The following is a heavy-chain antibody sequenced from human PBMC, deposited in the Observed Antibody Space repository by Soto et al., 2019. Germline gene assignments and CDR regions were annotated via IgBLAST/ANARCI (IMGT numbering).Heavy chain of an antibody. Sequence: SQTLSLTCGISGDSVSSTSAAWNWIRQSPSRGLEWLGRTFYRSKWYAEYAVSVKGRIAINPDTSKNQFSLQLNSLTPEDAAVYYCTRNGGWSFDYWGQGTLVTVCS. V-gene: IGHV6-1*01. CDR2: TFYRSKWYA. D-gene: IGHD6-19*01. CDR3: TRNGGWSFDY. CDR1: GDSVSSTSAA. J-gene: IGHJ4*02.